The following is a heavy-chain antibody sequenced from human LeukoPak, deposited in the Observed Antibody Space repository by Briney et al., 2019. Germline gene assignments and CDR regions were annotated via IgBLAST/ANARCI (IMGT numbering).Heavy chain of an antibody. CDR3: ARGAGYDYVWKSYRYYDF. D-gene: IGHD3-16*02. CDR2: INVNHGNT. CDR1: GYTFTNYG. V-gene: IGHV1-18*01. Sequence: ASVKVSCKASGYTFTNYGVSWVRQAPGQGLEWVGWINVNHGNTYYAQNFQGRVTMTTGTSTSTVYMELRSLRSDDTAVYFCARGAGYDYVWKSYRYYDFWGQGTLVTVSS. J-gene: IGHJ4*02.